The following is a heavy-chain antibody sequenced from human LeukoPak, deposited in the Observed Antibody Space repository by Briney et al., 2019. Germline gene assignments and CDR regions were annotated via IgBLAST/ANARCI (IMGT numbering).Heavy chain of an antibody. Sequence: SETLSLTCTVSGGSISSYYWSWIRQPPGKGLEWIGYIYYSGSTNYNPSLKSRVTISVDTSKNQFSLKLSSVTAADTAVYYCARGGHYDILTGYYSNWFDPWGQGTLVTVSS. D-gene: IGHD3-9*01. J-gene: IGHJ5*02. V-gene: IGHV4-59*01. CDR1: GGSISSYY. CDR3: ARGGHYDILTGYYSNWFDP. CDR2: IYYSGST.